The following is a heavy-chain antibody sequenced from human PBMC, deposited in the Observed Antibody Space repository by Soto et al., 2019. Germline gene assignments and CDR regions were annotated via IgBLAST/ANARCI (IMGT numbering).Heavy chain of an antibody. CDR3: ARKIYASDSAPNFQYYFDS. J-gene: IGHJ4*02. V-gene: IGHV5-10-1*01. CDR1: GASCAGYW. Sequence: HGESQKNSGSGSGASCAGYWSTWVRQRPGKGLESLGRIDPSDSQTHYSPSFRGHVTISAAKSITTGFPPWSSRSGSDTAMYYSARKIYASDSAPNFQYYFDSWGQGTRVSVSS. D-gene: IGHD3-22*01. CDR2: IDPSDSQT.